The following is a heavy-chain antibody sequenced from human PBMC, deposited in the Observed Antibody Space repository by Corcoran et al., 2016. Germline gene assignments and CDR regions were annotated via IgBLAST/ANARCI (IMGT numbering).Heavy chain of an antibody. Sequence: QVQLVQSGAEVKKPGASVKVSCKASGYTFTSYGISWVRQAPGQGLEWMGWISAYNGNTNYAQKLQGRVTMTTDKSTSTAYMELRSLRSDDTAVDYCAGDSLAYGSGSYGDYWGQGTLVTVSS. D-gene: IGHD3-10*01. V-gene: IGHV1-18*01. CDR1: GYTFTSYG. CDR3: AGDSLAYGSGSYGDY. J-gene: IGHJ4*02. CDR2: ISAYNGNT.